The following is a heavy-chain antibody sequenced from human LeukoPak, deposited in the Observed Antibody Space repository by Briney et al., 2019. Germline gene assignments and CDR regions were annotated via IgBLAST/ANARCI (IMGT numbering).Heavy chain of an antibody. V-gene: IGHV3-33*01. J-gene: IGHJ4*02. D-gene: IGHD5-18*01. CDR2: VWFDGSKR. CDR3: ARDFRRYSYGPLDY. CDR1: EFIFSKSG. Sequence: SGGSLGLSCTVSEFIFSKSGMHWVRRAPGKGLEWVAVVWFDGSKRYYADTVKGRFTISRDNSKNTLYLQMDSLRVEDTAMHFCARDFRRYSYGPLDYWGQGTLVTVSS.